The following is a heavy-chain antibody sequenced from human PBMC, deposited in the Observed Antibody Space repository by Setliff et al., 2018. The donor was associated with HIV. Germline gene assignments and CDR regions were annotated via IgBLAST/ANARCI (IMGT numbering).Heavy chain of an antibody. D-gene: IGHD7-27*01. Sequence: GGSLRLSCRASGFNSGDYSMNWVRQAPGKGLEWLSYIFTSSDLITYADSVKGRFTISRDSAKNSLYLQMNSLRAEDTAVYFCVRDKNWAFDYWGQGVLVTVSS. CDR2: IFTSSDLI. V-gene: IGHV3-48*01. CDR3: VRDKNWAFDY. J-gene: IGHJ4*02. CDR1: GFNSGDYS.